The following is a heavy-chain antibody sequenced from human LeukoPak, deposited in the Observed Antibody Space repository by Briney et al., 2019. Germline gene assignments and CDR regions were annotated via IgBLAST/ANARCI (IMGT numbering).Heavy chain of an antibody. CDR3: ARGHSAAGALNWFDP. CDR2: INHSGST. Sequence: SETLSLTCAVYGGSFSGYYWSWIRQPPGKGLEWIGEINHSGSTNYNPSLKSRVTISVDTSKNQFSLKLSSVTAADTAVYYCARGHSAAGALNWFDPWGQGTLVTVSS. D-gene: IGHD6-13*01. CDR1: GGSFSGYY. V-gene: IGHV4-34*01. J-gene: IGHJ5*02.